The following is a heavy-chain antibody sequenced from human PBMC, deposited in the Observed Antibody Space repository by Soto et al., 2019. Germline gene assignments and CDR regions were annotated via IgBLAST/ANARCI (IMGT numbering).Heavy chain of an antibody. CDR3: AREDGIVGATSAFDY. CDR2: ISHDGSKK. D-gene: IGHD1-26*01. V-gene: IGHV3-30-3*01. Sequence: QVQLVESGGGVVQFGRSLRLSCAASRFTFSTYAMYWVRQAPGKGLEWVAVISHDGSKKYYADSVKGRFTISRDNSKTSLYLQMNSLRAEDTAVYYCAREDGIVGATSAFDYWGQGTLVTVSS. CDR1: RFTFSTYA. J-gene: IGHJ4*02.